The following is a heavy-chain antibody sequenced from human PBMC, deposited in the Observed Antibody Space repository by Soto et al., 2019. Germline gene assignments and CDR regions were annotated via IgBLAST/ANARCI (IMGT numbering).Heavy chain of an antibody. J-gene: IGHJ3*02. Sequence: EVELLESGGGLIQPGGSLRLSCAASGFAFDNYAMSWVRQAPGKGLEWVSIISDNGGTIYYTDSVKGRFTISRDNSKNTLYRQENGPRDEDSAENSCAKDLRGGVGAFDIWGRGTMVIVSS. CDR2: ISDNGGTI. D-gene: IGHD1-26*01. CDR3: AKDLRGGVGAFDI. V-gene: IGHV3-23*01. CDR1: GFAFDNYA.